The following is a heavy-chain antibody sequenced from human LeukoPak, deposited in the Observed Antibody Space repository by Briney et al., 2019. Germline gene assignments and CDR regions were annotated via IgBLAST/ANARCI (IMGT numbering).Heavy chain of an antibody. CDR3: TTDYGAHIDYGMDV. J-gene: IGHJ6*02. CDR1: GFTFSNAW. D-gene: IGHD4-17*01. V-gene: IGHV3-15*01. Sequence: GGSLRLSCAASGFTFSNAWMGWVRQTPGKGLEWVGRIKSKTDERTPDYAAPVQGRFTISRNDSKNTLYLQMNSLKTEDSAVYYWTTDYGAHIDYGMDVWGQGTTVTASS. CDR2: IKSKTDERTP.